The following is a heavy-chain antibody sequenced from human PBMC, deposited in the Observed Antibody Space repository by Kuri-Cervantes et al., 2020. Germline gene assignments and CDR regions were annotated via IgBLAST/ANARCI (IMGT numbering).Heavy chain of an antibody. CDR3: ARVEGYYGSGSPSLLHFDY. CDR1: GGSISSGGYS. Sequence: SETLSLTCAVSGGSISSGGYSWSWIRQPPGKGLEWIGYIYYSGSTYYNPSLKSRVTISVDTSKNQFSLKLSSVTAADTAVYYCARVEGYYGSGSPSLLHFDYWGQGTLVTVSS. CDR2: IYYSGST. D-gene: IGHD3-10*01. J-gene: IGHJ4*02. V-gene: IGHV4-31*02.